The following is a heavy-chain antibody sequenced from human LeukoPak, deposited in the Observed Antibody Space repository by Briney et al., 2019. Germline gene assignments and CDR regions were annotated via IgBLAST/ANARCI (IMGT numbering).Heavy chain of an antibody. J-gene: IGHJ4*02. CDR2: INSNSGGT. D-gene: IGHD4-23*01. V-gene: IGHV1-2*02. CDR3: ARDLTTVVTPGDY. CDR1: GYTFTGYY. Sequence: WASMKVSCKASGYTFTGYYMHWVRQAPGQGLEWMGWINSNSGGTNYAQKFQGRVTMTRDTSISTAYMELSRLRSDDTAVYYCARDLTTVVTPGDYWGQGTLVTVSS.